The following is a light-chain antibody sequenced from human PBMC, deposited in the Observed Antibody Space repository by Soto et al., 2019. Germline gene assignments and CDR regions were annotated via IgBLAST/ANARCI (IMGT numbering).Light chain of an antibody. Sequence: QSALTQPRSVSGSPGQSVTISCTGTSSDVGGYEYVSWYQQRPGKAPKLIIYDVFKRPLGVPGRFSASKSGNTASLTISGLQAEDEADYHCSSQAGSYTLVFGGVTKLTVL. CDR3: SSQAGSYTLV. CDR2: DVF. CDR1: SSDVGGYEY. J-gene: IGLJ2*01. V-gene: IGLV2-11*01.